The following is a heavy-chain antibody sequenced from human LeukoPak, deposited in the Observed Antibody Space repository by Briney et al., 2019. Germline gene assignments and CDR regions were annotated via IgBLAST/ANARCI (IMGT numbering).Heavy chain of an antibody. Sequence: PSETLSPTCTVSGGSISSYYWSWIRQPPGKGLEWIGYIYYSGSTNYNPSLKSRVTISVGTSKNQLSLKLSSVTAADTAVYYCARRIYGSGRPYYYYYMDVWGKGTTVTVSS. CDR3: ARRIYGSGRPYYYYYMDV. D-gene: IGHD3-10*01. CDR1: GGSISSYY. V-gene: IGHV4-59*08. J-gene: IGHJ6*03. CDR2: IYYSGST.